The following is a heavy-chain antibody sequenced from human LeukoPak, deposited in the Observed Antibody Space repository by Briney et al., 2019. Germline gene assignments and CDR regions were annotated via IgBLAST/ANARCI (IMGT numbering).Heavy chain of an antibody. CDR2: IYYSGST. V-gene: IGHV4-39*07. Sequence: SETLSLTCTVSGGSISSSSYYWGWIRQPPGKGLEWIGSIYYSGSTYYNPSLKSRVTISVDTSKNQFSLKLSSVTAADTAVYYCARGGSSGWYSYYGMDVWGQGTTVTVSS. J-gene: IGHJ6*02. CDR3: ARGGSSGWYSYYGMDV. CDR1: GGSISSSSYY. D-gene: IGHD6-19*01.